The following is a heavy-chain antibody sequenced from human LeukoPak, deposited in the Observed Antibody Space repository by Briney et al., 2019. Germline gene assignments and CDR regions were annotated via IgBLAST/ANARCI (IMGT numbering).Heavy chain of an antibody. CDR3: AELGITMIGGV. V-gene: IGHV3-23*01. CDR2: TSGSGGST. CDR1: GFTFSNYA. J-gene: IGHJ6*04. Sequence: PGGSLRLSCAASGFTFSNYAMSWVRQAPGKGLAWVSVTSGSGGSTYYGDSVKGRFTISRDNAKNSLYLQMNSLRAEDTAVYYCAELGITMIGGVWGKGTTVTISS. D-gene: IGHD3-10*02.